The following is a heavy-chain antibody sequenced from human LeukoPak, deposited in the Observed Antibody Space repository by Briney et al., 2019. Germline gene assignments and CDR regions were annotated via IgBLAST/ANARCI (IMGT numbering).Heavy chain of an antibody. CDR1: GFTFSFSA. D-gene: IGHD6-13*01. CDR2: ISGSGGSS. J-gene: IGHJ6*03. V-gene: IGHV3-23*01. Sequence: GGSLRLSCAASGFTFSFSAMTWVRQPPGKGLEWVSPISGSGGSSYYADSVKGWFTISRDNSKNTLYLQMNSLRAEDTAVYYCAKGRGSSWFTSSYSMDVWGKGTTVTVSS. CDR3: AKGRGSSWFTSSYSMDV.